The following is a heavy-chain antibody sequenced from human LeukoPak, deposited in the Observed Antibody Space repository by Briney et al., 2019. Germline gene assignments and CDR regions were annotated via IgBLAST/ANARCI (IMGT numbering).Heavy chain of an antibody. Sequence: SGPTLVNPTQTLTLTCTFSEFPLSTSGVGVGWIRQPPGKALEWLALIYWNDDERYSPSLKSRLTITKDTSKNQVVLTMTNMDPVDTATYYCAHNTQWLGDFDYWGQGTLVAVSS. CDR1: EFPLSTSGVG. D-gene: IGHD6-19*01. V-gene: IGHV2-5*01. CDR3: AHNTQWLGDFDY. CDR2: IYWNDDE. J-gene: IGHJ4*02.